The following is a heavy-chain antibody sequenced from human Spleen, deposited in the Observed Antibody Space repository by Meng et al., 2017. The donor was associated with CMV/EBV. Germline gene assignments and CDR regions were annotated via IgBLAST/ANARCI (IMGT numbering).Heavy chain of an antibody. V-gene: IGHV3-7*03. Sequence: GGSLRLSCAASGFTFSDYWMTWVRQAPGKGLEWVANIKQNGGDKYYVDSVKGRFTISRDNAKNSLYLQMNSLRAEDTALYYCAKDITGGLYFDAVDIWGQGTMVTVSS. J-gene: IGHJ3*02. CDR3: AKDITGGLYFDAVDI. D-gene: IGHD1-14*01. CDR2: IKQNGGDK. CDR1: GFTFSDYW.